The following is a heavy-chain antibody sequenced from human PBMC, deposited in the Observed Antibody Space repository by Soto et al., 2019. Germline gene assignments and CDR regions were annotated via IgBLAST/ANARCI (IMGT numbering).Heavy chain of an antibody. Sequence: GESLKISCTASGFTFSSYAMSWVRQAPGKGLEWLSIISGSGGTTYYADYVKGRFTISRDNSKNTMYLQMNSLRDDDTAFFYCANVVAAGSSYYHFDHWGQGTLVTVSS. CDR1: GFTFSSYA. J-gene: IGHJ4*02. D-gene: IGHD3-22*01. CDR3: ANVVAAGSSYYHFDH. CDR2: ISGSGGTT. V-gene: IGHV3-23*01.